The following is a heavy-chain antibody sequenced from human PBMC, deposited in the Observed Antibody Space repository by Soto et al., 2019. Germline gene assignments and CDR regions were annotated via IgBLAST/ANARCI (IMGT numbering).Heavy chain of an antibody. CDR3: GINDAFDI. J-gene: IGHJ3*02. V-gene: IGHV4-34*01. CDR1: GGSFSGYY. Sequence: QVQLQQWGAGLLKPSETLSLTCAVYGGSFSGYYWSWIRQPPGKGLEWIGEINHSGSTNYNPALKSRVTISVGTSQPQCSLKLSSVTAADPAVYYCGINDAFDIWGQGTIVTVSS. CDR2: INHSGST.